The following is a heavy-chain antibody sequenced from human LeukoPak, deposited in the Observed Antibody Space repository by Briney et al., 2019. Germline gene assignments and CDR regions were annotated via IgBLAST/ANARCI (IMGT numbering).Heavy chain of an antibody. CDR3: ARDYYDILTGYYNPSGNDY. D-gene: IGHD3-9*01. Sequence: SVKVSCKASGGTLSSYAISWVRQAPGQGLEWMGGIIPIFGTANYAQKFQGRVTITADESTSTAYTELSSLRSEDTAVYYCARDYYDILTGYYNPSGNDYWGQGTLVTVSS. CDR2: IIPIFGTA. V-gene: IGHV1-69*13. J-gene: IGHJ4*02. CDR1: GGTLSSYA.